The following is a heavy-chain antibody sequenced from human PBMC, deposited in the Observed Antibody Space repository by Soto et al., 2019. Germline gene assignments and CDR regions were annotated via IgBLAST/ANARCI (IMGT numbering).Heavy chain of an antibody. CDR3: ARRGESWGGDVYSHWYLDL. J-gene: IGHJ2*01. CDR1: GGTLSNYA. CDR2: IIPIFGTT. V-gene: IGHV1-69*01. D-gene: IGHD2-21*02. Sequence: QVQLVQSGAEVKKPGSSVKVSCKASGGTLSNYAITWVRQAPGQGLEWMGGIIPIFGTTNFAQKFKGRLTITADDSTNTAYMELSSLKSDVTAVYYWARRGESWGGDVYSHWYLDLWGRGTLVAVTS.